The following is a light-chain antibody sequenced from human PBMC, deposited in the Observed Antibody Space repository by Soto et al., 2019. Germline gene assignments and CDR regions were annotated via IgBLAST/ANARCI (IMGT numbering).Light chain of an antibody. CDR1: QSLLHRNGYKC. CDR2: LGS. J-gene: IGKJ4*01. Sequence: DIVMTQSPVSLPVTPGEPASISCRSSQSLLHRNGYKCLDWYLQKPGQSPQLLIYLGSNRASGVADRFSGSGSGTDFTLKISRVEAEDVGVYYCMQTLQTPLTFGGGTKVDIK. V-gene: IGKV2-28*01. CDR3: MQTLQTPLT.